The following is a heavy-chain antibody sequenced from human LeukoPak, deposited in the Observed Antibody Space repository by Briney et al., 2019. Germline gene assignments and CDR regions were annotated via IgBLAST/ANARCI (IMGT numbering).Heavy chain of an antibody. J-gene: IGHJ4*02. CDR3: ARDRKEYSSGWYDY. CDR2: ISSSSSYI. CDR1: GFTFSSYS. V-gene: IGHV3-21*01. D-gene: IGHD6-19*01. Sequence: GGSLRLSCAASGFTFSSYSMNWVRQAPGKGLEWVSSISSSSSYIYYADSVKGRFTISRDNAKNSLYLQMNSLRAEDTAVYYCARDRKEYSSGWYDYWGQGTLVTVSS.